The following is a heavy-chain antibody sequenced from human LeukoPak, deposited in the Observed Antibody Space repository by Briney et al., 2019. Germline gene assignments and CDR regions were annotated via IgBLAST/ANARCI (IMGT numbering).Heavy chain of an antibody. CDR2: ISSSSSTI. Sequence: PGGSLRLSCAASGFTFSSYSMNWVRQAPGKGLEWVSYISSSSSTIYYADSVKGRFTISRDNAKSSLYLQMNSLRAEDTAVYYCASSYYYGSGWFDPWGQGTLVTVSS. CDR3: ASSYYYGSGWFDP. D-gene: IGHD3-10*01. CDR1: GFTFSSYS. V-gene: IGHV3-48*04. J-gene: IGHJ5*02.